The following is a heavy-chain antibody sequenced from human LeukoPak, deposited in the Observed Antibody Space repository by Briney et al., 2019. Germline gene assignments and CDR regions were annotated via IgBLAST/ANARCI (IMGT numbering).Heavy chain of an antibody. CDR3: ASLRYPPRYHYYYMDV. V-gene: IGHV4-34*01. J-gene: IGHJ6*03. CDR2: INHSGST. CDR1: GGSFSGYY. Sequence: PSETLSLTCAVYGGSFSGYYWSWIRQPPGKGLEWIGEINHSGSTNYNPSLKSRVTISVDTSKNQFSLKLSSVTAADTAVYYCASLRYPPRYHYYYMDVWGKGTTVTVSS. D-gene: IGHD1-14*01.